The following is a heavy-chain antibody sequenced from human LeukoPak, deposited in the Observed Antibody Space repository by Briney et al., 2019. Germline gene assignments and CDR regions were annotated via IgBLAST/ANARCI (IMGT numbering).Heavy chain of an antibody. D-gene: IGHD5-18*01. CDR2: INHSGGTT. V-gene: IGHV1-46*01. CDR1: GYTLINYY. Sequence: GASVKVSRKASGYTLINYYMHWVRQAPGQGREWTGIINHSGGTTSKAQNFQGRVTMTRDTSTSTVYMEQSSLRSEDTAVYYCAREIGPRQLQLWGWAFDYWGQGTLVTVSS. J-gene: IGHJ4*02. CDR3: AREIGPRQLQLWGWAFDY.